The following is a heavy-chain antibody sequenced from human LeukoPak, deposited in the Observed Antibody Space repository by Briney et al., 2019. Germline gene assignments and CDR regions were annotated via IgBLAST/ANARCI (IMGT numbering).Heavy chain of an antibody. CDR3: AKAPIVGATSYMDV. J-gene: IGHJ6*03. V-gene: IGHV3-23*01. D-gene: IGHD1-26*01. CDR1: GFTFSSYG. CDR2: ISGSGGST. Sequence: GGTLRLSCAASGFTFSSYGMSWVRQAPGKGLEWVSAISGSGGSTYYADSVKGRFTISRDNSKNTLYLQMNSLRAEDTAVYYCAKAPIVGATSYMDVWGKGTTVTISS.